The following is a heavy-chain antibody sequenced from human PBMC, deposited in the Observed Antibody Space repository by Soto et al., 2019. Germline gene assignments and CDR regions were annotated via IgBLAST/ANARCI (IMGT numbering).Heavy chain of an antibody. V-gene: IGHV2-5*02. J-gene: IGHJ4*02. Sequence: QITLKESGPTLVKPTQTLTLTCTFSGFSLSTSGVGVGWIRQPPGKALERLETIFWDDDKRYSRSLKSRLTLTVDTSKNQVFLTMTTMDAVDTATFYCVHSGGPTHFAYWGQGTLVTVSS. CDR1: GFSLSTSGVG. D-gene: IGHD1-26*01. CDR3: VHSGGPTHFAY. CDR2: IFWDDDK.